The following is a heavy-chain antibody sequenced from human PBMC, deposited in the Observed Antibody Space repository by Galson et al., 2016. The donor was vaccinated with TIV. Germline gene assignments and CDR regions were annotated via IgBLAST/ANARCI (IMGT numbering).Heavy chain of an antibody. CDR3: AHRKTGSRPLDAFDI. CDR1: GFSLSTTGVG. D-gene: IGHD2-15*01. Sequence: PALVKPTQTLTVTCTLSGFSLSTTGVGVGWIRQPPRKALEWLAFIYWDEDKRYAPSLRNRLTVTKDPSKNQVVLTLTDMDPADTGTYYCAHRKTGSRPLDAFDIWGQGTMVTVSS. CDR2: IYWDEDK. V-gene: IGHV2-5*05. J-gene: IGHJ3*02.